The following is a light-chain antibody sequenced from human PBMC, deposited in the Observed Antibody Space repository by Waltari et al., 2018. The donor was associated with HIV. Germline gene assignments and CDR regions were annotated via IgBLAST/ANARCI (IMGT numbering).Light chain of an antibody. Sequence: QSALAQPRSVSGSPGQSVTISCTGTSSDVGAYYFVSWYQQHPGIAPKLIIYEVSKRPSGVPDRFSGSKSGSTASLTISGLQAEDEADYHCCSYAGTFRVFGGGTKLTVL. CDR1: SSDVGAYYF. CDR2: EVS. V-gene: IGLV2-11*01. CDR3: CSYAGTFRV. J-gene: IGLJ3*02.